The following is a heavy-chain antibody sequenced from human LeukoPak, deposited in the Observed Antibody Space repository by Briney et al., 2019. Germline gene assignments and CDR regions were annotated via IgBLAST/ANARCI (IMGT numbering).Heavy chain of an antibody. CDR2: IFSGGST. J-gene: IGHJ4*02. D-gene: IGHD1-26*01. CDR1: GDSVSSGPYY. CDR3: ARGRELVTY. V-gene: IGHV4-61*01. Sequence: PSETLSLTCTVSGDSVSSGPYYWTWIRQPPGKGLEWIGYIFSGGSTNYNPSLKSRVTISVVTSKNQFSLTLSSVTAADTAVYYCARGRELVTYWGQGILVTVSS.